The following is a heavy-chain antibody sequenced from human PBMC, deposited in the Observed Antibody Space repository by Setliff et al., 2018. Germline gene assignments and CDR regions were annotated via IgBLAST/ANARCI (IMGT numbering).Heavy chain of an antibody. CDR1: GGSISDYY. V-gene: IGHV4-34*01. CDR3: ARHVLGQQLVYNWFDP. Sequence: PSETLSLTCGGYGGSISDYYWSWIRQPPGKGLEWIGEINHSGSTNYNPSLKSRVTISVDTSKNQFSLKLSSVTAADTAVYYCARHVLGQQLVYNWFDPWGQGTLVTVSS. CDR2: INHSGST. J-gene: IGHJ5*02. D-gene: IGHD6-13*01.